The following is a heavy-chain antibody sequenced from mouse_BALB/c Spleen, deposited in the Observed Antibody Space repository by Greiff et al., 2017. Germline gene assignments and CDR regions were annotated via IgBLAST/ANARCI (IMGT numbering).Heavy chain of an antibody. Sequence: CEASGFDFSRYWMSWVRQAPGKGLEWIGEINPDSSTINYTPSLKDKFIISRDNAKNTLYLQMSKVRSEDTALYYCAGSSGNWYFDVWGAGTTVTVSS. V-gene: IGHV4-1*02. CDR1: GFDFSRYW. CDR2: INPDSSTI. D-gene: IGHD1-1*01. CDR3: AGSSGNWYFDV. J-gene: IGHJ1*01.